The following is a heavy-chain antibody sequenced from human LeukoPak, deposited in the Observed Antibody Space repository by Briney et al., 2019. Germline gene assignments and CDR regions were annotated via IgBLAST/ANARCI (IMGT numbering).Heavy chain of an antibody. CDR2: IDEGGSNA. D-gene: IGHD2-21*01. V-gene: IGHV3-74*03. CDR3: IRDEALWRLDY. CDR1: EFTFSNHW. Sequence: GGSLRLSCAASEFTFSNHWMHWVRQAPGKGLVWVSRIDEGGSNAMYADSVKGRFSISRDNAKNTVNLQMNSLRAEDTGVYYCIRDEALWRLDYWGQGTLVTVSS. J-gene: IGHJ4*02.